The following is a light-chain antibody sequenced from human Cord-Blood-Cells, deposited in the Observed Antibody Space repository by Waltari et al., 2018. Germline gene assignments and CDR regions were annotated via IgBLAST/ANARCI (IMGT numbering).Light chain of an antibody. Sequence: DIQMTQSPSSLSASVGDRVTITCQASQDISNYLNWYQQKPGKAPKLLIYDASTLETGVPARFSVSGSGTDCTCNISSLQPEDIATYYCQQYDKLPPFTFGPGTKVDIK. CDR2: DAS. CDR1: QDISNY. CDR3: QQYDKLPPFT. V-gene: IGKV1-33*01. J-gene: IGKJ3*01.